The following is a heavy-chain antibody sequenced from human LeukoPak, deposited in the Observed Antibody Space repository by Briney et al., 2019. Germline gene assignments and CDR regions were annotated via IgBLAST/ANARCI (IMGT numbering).Heavy chain of an antibody. CDR3: ARELGHYDILTGYYRGYFDY. CDR1: GGTFSSYA. CDR2: IIPIFGTA. Sequence: ASVKVSCKASGGTFSSYAISWVRQAPGQGLEWVGGIIPIFGTANYAQKFQGRVTITTDESTSTAYMELSSLRSEDTAVYYCARELGHYDILTGYYRGYFDYWGQGTLVTVSS. V-gene: IGHV1-69*05. J-gene: IGHJ4*02. D-gene: IGHD3-9*01.